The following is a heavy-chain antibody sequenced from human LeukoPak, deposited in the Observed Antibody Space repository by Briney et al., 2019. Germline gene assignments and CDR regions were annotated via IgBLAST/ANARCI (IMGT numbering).Heavy chain of an antibody. D-gene: IGHD5-12*01. J-gene: IGHJ4*02. CDR1: GFTFRNYV. CDR2: VIGTGGST. V-gene: IGHV3-23*01. Sequence: GGSLGLSCAASGFTFRNYVIHWVRQAPGKGLEWVSTVIGTGGSTYYADSAKGRFTISRDNSKYTVDLQMNSLRAEDTAIYYCAKDRLGGIYKSHDSWGQGTLVTVSS. CDR3: AKDRLGGIYKSHDS.